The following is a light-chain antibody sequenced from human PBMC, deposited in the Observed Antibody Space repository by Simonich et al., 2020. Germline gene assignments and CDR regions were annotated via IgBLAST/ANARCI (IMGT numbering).Light chain of an antibody. Sequence: DIQMTQSPSSLSASVGDRVTITCQASQDISKYLNWYKQKPGKAPKLLIYDESNFETGVPSRFSGSGSGTDFTFTISSLQPDDFATYYCQQYNSYSWTFGQGTKVEIK. CDR3: QQYNSYSWT. CDR2: DES. CDR1: QDISKY. J-gene: IGKJ1*01. V-gene: IGKV1-33*01.